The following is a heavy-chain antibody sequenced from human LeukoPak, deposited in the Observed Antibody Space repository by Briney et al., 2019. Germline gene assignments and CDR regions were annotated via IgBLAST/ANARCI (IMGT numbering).Heavy chain of an antibody. CDR1: GFPFSDYY. D-gene: IGHD5-18*01. CDR2: IISSSSYT. Sequence: PWGSLRLSCAASGFPFSDYYLSWIRQAPGQGLERVSFIISSSSYTNYADPVKGRFTISRDNAKNSLYLQMNSLRAEDTAVYYCARGGIQLCSVLDYWVQGTLVTVSS. CDR3: ARGGIQLCSVLDY. J-gene: IGHJ4*02. V-gene: IGHV3-11*03.